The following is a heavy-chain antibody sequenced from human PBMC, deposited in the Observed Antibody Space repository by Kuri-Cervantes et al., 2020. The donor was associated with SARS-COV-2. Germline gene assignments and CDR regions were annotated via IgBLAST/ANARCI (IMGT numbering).Heavy chain of an antibody. D-gene: IGHD2-8*01. CDR1: GFTFSDYA. V-gene: IGHV3-23*01. J-gene: IGHJ1*01. Sequence: GGSLRLFCADSGFTFSDYAMNWVRQAPGKGLEWVSAISGVGTSTYYADSVKGRFTISRDNSKNIVYLQMNSLRVEDTAVYYCVKEGYCTKGICFHFQHWGQGTLVTVSS. CDR2: ISGVGTST. CDR3: VKEGYCTKGICFHFQH.